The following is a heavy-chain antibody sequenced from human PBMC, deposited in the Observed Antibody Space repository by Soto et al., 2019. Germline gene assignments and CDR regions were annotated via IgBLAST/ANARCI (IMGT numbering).Heavy chain of an antibody. D-gene: IGHD4-17*01. CDR1: GFTFSNAW. V-gene: IGHV3-15*01. CDR2: IKSKTDGGTT. J-gene: IGHJ4*02. CDR3: TTTVVQNDYGDMDLDY. Sequence: GGSLRLSCAASGFTFSNAWMSWFRQAPGKGLEWVGRIKSKTDGGTTDYAAPVKGRFTISRDDSKNTLYLQMNSLKTEDTAVYYCTTTVVQNDYGDMDLDYWGQGTLVTVSS.